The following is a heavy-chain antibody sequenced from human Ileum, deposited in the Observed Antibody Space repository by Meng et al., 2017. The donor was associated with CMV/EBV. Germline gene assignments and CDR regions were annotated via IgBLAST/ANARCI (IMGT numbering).Heavy chain of an antibody. CDR3: SRASSDWYQDY. CDR2: INNDGSST. J-gene: IGHJ4*02. V-gene: IGHV3-74*01. Sequence: EVQLVGSGGGLVQPGGSLRLSCAVSGFTFSSNWMYWVRQAPGKGLVWVSRINNDGSSTTYADSVKGRFTISRDNAKNMLYLQMNSLRAEDTAVYYCSRASSDWYQDYWGQGTLVTVSS. CDR1: GFTFSSNW. D-gene: IGHD6-19*01.